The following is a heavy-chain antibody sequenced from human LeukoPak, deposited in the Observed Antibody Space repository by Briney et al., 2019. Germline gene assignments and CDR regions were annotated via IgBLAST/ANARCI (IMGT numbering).Heavy chain of an antibody. CDR1: GGSISSGSYY. V-gene: IGHV4-61*02. CDR2: IYTSGST. CDR3: ARAGSGSYYTYYYYYYMDV. Sequence: PSETLSLTCTVSGGSISSGSYYWSWIRQPAGKGLEWIGRIYTSGSTNYNPSLKSRVTIPVDTSKNQFSLKLSSVTAADTAVYYCARAGSGSYYTYYYYYYMDVWGKGTTVTISS. D-gene: IGHD3-10*01. J-gene: IGHJ6*03.